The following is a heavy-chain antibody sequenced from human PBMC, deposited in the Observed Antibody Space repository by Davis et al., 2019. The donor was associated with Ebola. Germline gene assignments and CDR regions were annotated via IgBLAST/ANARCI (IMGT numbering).Heavy chain of an antibody. CDR1: GGSFSGYY. D-gene: IGHD4-23*01. CDR3: ARGLAVAGKFDY. V-gene: IGHV4-34*01. Sequence: PSETLSLTCAVYGGSFSGYYWSWIRQPPGKGLEWIGEINHSGSTNYNPSLKSRVTISVDTSKNQFSLKLSSVTAADTAVYYCARGLAVAGKFDYWGQGTLVTVSS. J-gene: IGHJ4*02. CDR2: INHSGST.